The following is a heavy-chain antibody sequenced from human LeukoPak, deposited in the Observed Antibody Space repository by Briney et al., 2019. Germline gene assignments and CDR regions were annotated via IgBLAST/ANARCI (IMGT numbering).Heavy chain of an antibody. D-gene: IGHD6-6*01. Sequence: GALRLSCAASGFTFSSHSMNWVRQAPGKGLEWVSYISSSSSTIYYADSVKGRFTVSRDNAKNTLYLQVNNLRAEDTAVYYCARGPNSNWSGLDFWGQGTLLTVSS. J-gene: IGHJ4*02. CDR1: GFTFSSHS. CDR3: ARGPNSNWSGLDF. V-gene: IGHV3-48*04. CDR2: ISSSSSTI.